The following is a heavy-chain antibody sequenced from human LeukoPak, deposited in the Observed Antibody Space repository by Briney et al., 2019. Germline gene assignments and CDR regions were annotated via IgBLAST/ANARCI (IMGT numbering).Heavy chain of an antibody. V-gene: IGHV3-23*01. J-gene: IGHJ4*02. CDR3: AKVYYYDSSGYADY. D-gene: IGHD3-22*01. CDR1: GFTFSSYA. CDR2: ISGSGGST. Sequence: GGSLRLSCAASGFTFSSYAMSWVRQAPGKGLEWVSAISGSGGSTYYADSVKGRFTISRDNSKNTLYLQMNSLRAEDTAVYYRAKVYYYDSSGYADYWGQGTLVTVSS.